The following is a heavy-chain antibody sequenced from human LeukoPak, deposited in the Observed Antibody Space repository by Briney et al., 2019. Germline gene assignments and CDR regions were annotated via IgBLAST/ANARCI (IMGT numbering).Heavy chain of an antibody. CDR1: GFTVSSNY. V-gene: IGHV3-66*01. D-gene: IGHD3-10*01. CDR3: ARGGSRYFHN. Sequence: GGSLRLSRAASGFTVSSNYMSWVRQAPGKGLEWVSVIYSGGSTYYADSVKGRFTISRDNSKTTLFLQMNSLRAEDTAVYYCARGGSRYFHNWGQGTLVTVST. J-gene: IGHJ4*02. CDR2: IYSGGST.